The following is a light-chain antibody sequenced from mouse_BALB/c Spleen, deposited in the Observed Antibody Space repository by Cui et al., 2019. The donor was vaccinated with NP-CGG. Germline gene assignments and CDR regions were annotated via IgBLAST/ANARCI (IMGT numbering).Light chain of an antibody. V-gene: IGLV1*01. CDR1: TGAVTTSNY. CDR3: ALWYSNHWV. CDR2: GTN. Sequence: AVLRQESDLTTSPGETVTLTCRSSTGAVTTSNYANWVQEKPDHLFTGLIGGTNNRTPGVPARFSGSLIGDKAALTITGAQTEDEAIYFCALWYSNHWVFGGGTKLTVL. J-gene: IGLJ1*01.